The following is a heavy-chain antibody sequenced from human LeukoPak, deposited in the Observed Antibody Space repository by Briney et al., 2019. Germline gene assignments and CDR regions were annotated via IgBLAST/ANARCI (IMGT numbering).Heavy chain of an antibody. Sequence: ASVKVSCKASGYTFTSYGISWVRQAPGQGLEWMGWISAYNGNTNYAQKFQGRVTMTEDTSTDTAYMELSSLRSEDTAVYYCATHRYSGSYIWFDPWGQGTLVTVSS. J-gene: IGHJ5*02. CDR2: ISAYNGNT. V-gene: IGHV1-18*01. CDR1: GYTFTSYG. CDR3: ATHRYSGSYIWFDP. D-gene: IGHD1-26*01.